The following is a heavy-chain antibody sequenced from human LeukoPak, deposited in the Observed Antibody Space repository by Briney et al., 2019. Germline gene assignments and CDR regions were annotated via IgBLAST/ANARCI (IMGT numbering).Heavy chain of an antibody. V-gene: IGHV3-9*03. CDR1: GFTFDDYA. J-gene: IGHJ4*02. Sequence: GGSLRLSCAAPGFTFDDYAMHWVRQAPGKGLEWVSGISWNSGSIGYADSVKGRFTISRDNAKNSLYLQMNSLRAEDMALYYCAKGRKATVTSDFDYWGQGTLVTVSS. CDR2: ISWNSGSI. D-gene: IGHD4-17*01. CDR3: AKGRKATVTSDFDY.